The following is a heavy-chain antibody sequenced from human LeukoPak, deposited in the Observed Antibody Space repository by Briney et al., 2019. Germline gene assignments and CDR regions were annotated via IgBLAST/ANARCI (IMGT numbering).Heavy chain of an antibody. V-gene: IGHV3-21*01. CDR1: GFTFTNYN. J-gene: IGHJ4*02. D-gene: IGHD3-22*01. CDR3: ARGAHYYYDSSRYSYGDDY. CDR2: ISSSSSYI. Sequence: GGSLRLSCAASGFTFTNYNMNWVRQAPGKGLEWVSSISSSSSYIYYADSVKGRFTISRDNAKNSLYLQMNSLRAEDTAVYYCARGAHYYYDSSRYSYGDDYWGQGTLVTVSS.